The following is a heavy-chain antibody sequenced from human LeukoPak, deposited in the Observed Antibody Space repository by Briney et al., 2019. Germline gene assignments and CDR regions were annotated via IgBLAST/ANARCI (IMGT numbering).Heavy chain of an antibody. CDR1: GYTFASYD. Sequence: ASVKVSCKASGYTFASYDINWLRQATGQGLEWMGWMNPNSGNTGYAQKFQGRVTMTRNTSISTAYMELSSLRSEDTAVYYCARGYCSSTSCYNYYYYGMDVWGQGTTVTVSS. CDR3: ARGYCSSTSCYNYYYYGMDV. CDR2: MNPNSGNT. V-gene: IGHV1-8*01. D-gene: IGHD2-2*02. J-gene: IGHJ6*02.